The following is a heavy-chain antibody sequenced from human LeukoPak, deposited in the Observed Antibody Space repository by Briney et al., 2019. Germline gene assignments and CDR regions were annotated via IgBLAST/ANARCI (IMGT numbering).Heavy chain of an antibody. Sequence: PGRSLRLSCAASGFTFSSYAMHWVRQAPGKGLEWVAVISYDGSNKYYADSVKGRFTISRDNSKNTLYLQMNSLRAEDTAVYYCARATYYYDSSGYYFDYWGQGTLVTVSS. CDR1: GFTFSSYA. D-gene: IGHD3-22*01. V-gene: IGHV3-30*14. CDR3: ARATYYYDSSGYYFDY. J-gene: IGHJ4*02. CDR2: ISYDGSNK.